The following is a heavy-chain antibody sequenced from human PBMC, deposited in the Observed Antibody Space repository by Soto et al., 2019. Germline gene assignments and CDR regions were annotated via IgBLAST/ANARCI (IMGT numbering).Heavy chain of an antibody. D-gene: IGHD4-4*01. J-gene: IGHJ2*01. CDR2: ISYDGSNK. V-gene: IGHV3-30-3*01. Sequence: QVQLVESGGGVVQPGRSLRLSCAASGFTFSSYAMHWVRQAPGKGLEWVAVISYDGSNKYYADSVKGRLTISRDNSKNTLYLQMNRQRAEDTAVYYCARPLWRNNYNWGYFDLWGRGTLVTVSS. CDR3: ARPLWRNNYNWGYFDL. CDR1: GFTFSSYA.